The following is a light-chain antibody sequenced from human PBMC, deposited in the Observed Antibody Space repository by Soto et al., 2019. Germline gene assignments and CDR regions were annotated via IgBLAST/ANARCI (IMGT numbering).Light chain of an antibody. CDR2: AAS. J-gene: IGKJ2*01. V-gene: IGKV1-12*02. CDR1: QGISSC. CDR3: QQANSFPYT. Sequence: DIQMTQSPSSVSASVGDRVTITCRASQGISSCLAWYQQKPGKAPKLLIYAASSLQSGVPSRFSGSGSGTDFTITISSLQPEDFATYYCQQANSFPYTFVLGTKLEIK.